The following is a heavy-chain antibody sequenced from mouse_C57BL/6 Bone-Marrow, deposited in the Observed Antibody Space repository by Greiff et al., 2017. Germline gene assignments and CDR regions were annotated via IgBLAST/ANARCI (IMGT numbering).Heavy chain of an antibody. D-gene: IGHD4-1*02. V-gene: IGHV5-4*01. CDR2: ISDGGSYT. J-gene: IGHJ3*01. Sequence: EVKLMESGGGLVKPGGSLKLSCAASGFTFSSYAMSWVRQTPEKRLEWVATISDGGSYTYYPDNVKGRFTISRDNAKNNLYLQMSHLKSEDTAMYYCARDPTGTSLWGQGTLVTVSA. CDR3: ARDPTGTSL. CDR1: GFTFSSYA.